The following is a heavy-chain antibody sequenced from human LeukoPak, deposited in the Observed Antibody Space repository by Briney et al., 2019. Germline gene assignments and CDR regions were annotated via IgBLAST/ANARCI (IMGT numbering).Heavy chain of an antibody. V-gene: IGHV4-34*01. D-gene: IGHD1-26*01. CDR1: GVSFSGYY. CDR2: INHSGYT. Sequence: SETLSLTCAVYGVSFSGYYWSWIRQPPGKGLEWIGEINHSGYTNYNPSLKSRVTISVDTSKNQFSLKLSSVTAADTAVYYCASDLYSGSYSESYYYYGMDVWGQGTTVTVSS. CDR3: ASDLYSGSYSESYYYYGMDV. J-gene: IGHJ6*02.